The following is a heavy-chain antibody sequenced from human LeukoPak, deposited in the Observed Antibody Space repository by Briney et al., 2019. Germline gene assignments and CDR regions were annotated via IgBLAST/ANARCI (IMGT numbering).Heavy chain of an antibody. V-gene: IGHV3-30-3*01. CDR1: GFTFNSYA. J-gene: IGHJ4*02. CDR2: ISYDGSNK. CDR3: ARDQAAAAGSTFDY. D-gene: IGHD6-13*01. Sequence: GGSLRLSCAASGFTFNSYAMHWVRQAPGKGLEWVVVISYDGSNKYYADSVKGRFTISRDISKNTLYLQMNSLRAEDTAVYYCARDQAAAAGSTFDYWGQGTLVTVSS.